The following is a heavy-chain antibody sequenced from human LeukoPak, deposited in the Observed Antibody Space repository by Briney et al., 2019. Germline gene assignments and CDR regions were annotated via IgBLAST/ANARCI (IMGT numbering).Heavy chain of an antibody. CDR2: TFHNGNT. J-gene: IGHJ6*03. CDR1: DGSMSPHY. CDR3: ARGGYYYLDV. V-gene: IGHV4-59*11. Sequence: PSETLSLTCTVSDGSMSPHYWSWIRQSPGKGLEWIAYTFHNGNTKYNPSLWSRVTISIDTSRNQVFLNLNSVTAADTAVYYCARGGYYYLDVWGKGTMVTVSS.